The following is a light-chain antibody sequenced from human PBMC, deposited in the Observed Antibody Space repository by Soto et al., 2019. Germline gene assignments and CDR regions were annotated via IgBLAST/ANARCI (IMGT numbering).Light chain of an antibody. CDR3: AAWDATLNGL. V-gene: IGLV1-44*01. Sequence: HSVLTQPPSASGTPGQRVTLSCSGSSSNIGSNTVNWYQQVPGTAPKLLIYSNNQRPSGVPDRFSGSKSGTSASLAISGLQSEDEADYYCAAWDATLNGLFGGGTKLTVL. CDR2: SNN. CDR1: SSNIGSNT. J-gene: IGLJ2*01.